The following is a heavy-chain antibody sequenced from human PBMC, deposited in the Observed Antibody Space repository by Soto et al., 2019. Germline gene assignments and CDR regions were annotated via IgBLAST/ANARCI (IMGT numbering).Heavy chain of an antibody. V-gene: IGHV3-74*01. Sequence: GGSLRLSCAASGFTFSSYWMHWVRQAPGKGLVWVSRINSDGSSTSYADSVKGRFTISRDNAKNTLYLQMNSLRAEDTAVYYCARGDSGENTVVAYYYYYGMDVWGQGTTVTVSS. D-gene: IGHD2-15*01. CDR3: ARGDSGENTVVAYYYYYGMDV. CDR1: GFTFSSYW. J-gene: IGHJ6*02. CDR2: INSDGSST.